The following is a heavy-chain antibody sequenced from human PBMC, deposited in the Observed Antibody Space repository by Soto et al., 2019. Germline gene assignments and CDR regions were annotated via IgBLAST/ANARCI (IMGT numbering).Heavy chain of an antibody. CDR1: GFTFSRYA. D-gene: IGHD2-2*01. Sequence: PGGSLRLSCAASGFTFSRYAMHWVRQAPGKGLEWVAVISYYGSNKYYADSVKGRFTISRDNSKNTLYLQMNSLRAEDTAVYYCARGHLGYCIRTSWYLSYPFGMHVWGKGTTGT. V-gene: IGHV3-30-3*01. CDR2: ISYYGSNK. J-gene: IGHJ6*04. CDR3: ARGHLGYCIRTSWYLSYPFGMHV.